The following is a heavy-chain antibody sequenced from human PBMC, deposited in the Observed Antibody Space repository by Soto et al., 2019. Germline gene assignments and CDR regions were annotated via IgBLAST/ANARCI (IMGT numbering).Heavy chain of an antibody. Sequence: SETLSLTCTVSGGSISSSSYYWGWIRQPPGKGLEWIGSIYYSGSTYYNSSLKSRVTISVDTSKNQFSLKLSSVTAADTAVYYCARHYYDSSGFWSDYYGMDVWGQGTTVTVSS. CDR3: ARHYYDSSGFWSDYYGMDV. J-gene: IGHJ6*02. CDR1: GGSISSSSYY. V-gene: IGHV4-39*01. D-gene: IGHD3-22*01. CDR2: IYYSGST.